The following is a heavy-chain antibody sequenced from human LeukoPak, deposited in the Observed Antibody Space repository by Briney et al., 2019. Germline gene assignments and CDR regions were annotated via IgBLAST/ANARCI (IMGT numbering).Heavy chain of an antibody. CDR2: ISYDGSNK. CDR1: GFTFSSYG. D-gene: IGHD6-13*01. J-gene: IGHJ4*02. CDR3: AKDEVIAAAGLLDY. Sequence: PGGSLRLSCAASGFTFSSYGMHWVRQAPGKGLEWVAVISYDGSNKYYADSVKGRFTISRDNSKNTLYLQMNSLRAEDTAVYYCAKDEVIAAAGLLDYWGQGTLVTVSS. V-gene: IGHV3-30*18.